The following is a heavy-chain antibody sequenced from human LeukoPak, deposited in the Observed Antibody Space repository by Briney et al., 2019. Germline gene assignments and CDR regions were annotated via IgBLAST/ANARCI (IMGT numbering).Heavy chain of an antibody. CDR3: ARALYGGDAFDI. J-gene: IGHJ3*02. V-gene: IGHV3-48*01. D-gene: IGHD4-23*01. Sequence: PGGSLRLSCTASGFTFGDYAISWVRQAPGKGLEWVSHISSSSSTIYYADSVKGRFTISRDNAKNSLYLQMNSLRAEDTAVYYCARALYGGDAFDIWGQGTMVTVSS. CDR2: ISSSSSTI. CDR1: GFTFGDYA.